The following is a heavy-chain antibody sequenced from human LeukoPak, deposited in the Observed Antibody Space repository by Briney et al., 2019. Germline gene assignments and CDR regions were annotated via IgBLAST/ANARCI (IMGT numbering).Heavy chain of an antibody. CDR3: ARRATTERGHSYGLDF. CDR1: GFIFSTYD. V-gene: IGHV3-21*01. D-gene: IGHD5-18*01. J-gene: IGHJ4*02. CDR2: IGSSGSYI. Sequence: GGSLRLSCAASGFIFSTYDMHWVRQAPGKGLEWVSSIGSSGSYIYYADSLTGRFTISRDNAKNSLYLQMNSLRAEDTAMYYCARRATTERGHSYGLDFWGQGTLVTVSS.